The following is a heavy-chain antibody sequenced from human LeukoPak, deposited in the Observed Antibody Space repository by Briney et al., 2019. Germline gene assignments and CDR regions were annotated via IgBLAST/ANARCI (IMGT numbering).Heavy chain of an antibody. Sequence: GESLKISCKGSGYSFTSYWIGWVRQMPGKGLEWMGVIYPGDSDTRYSPSFQGQVTISADKSISTAYLQWSSLKASDTAMYYCALTGHWYYYDSSGYRELFDYWGQGTLVTVSS. CDR3: ALTGHWYYYDSSGYRELFDY. J-gene: IGHJ4*02. CDR2: IYPGDSDT. D-gene: IGHD3-22*01. V-gene: IGHV5-51*01. CDR1: GYSFTSYW.